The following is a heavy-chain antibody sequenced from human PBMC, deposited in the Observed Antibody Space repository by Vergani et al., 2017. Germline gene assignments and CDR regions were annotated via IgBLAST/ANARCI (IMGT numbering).Heavy chain of an antibody. D-gene: IGHD3-16*02. Sequence: QVQLVESGGGVVQPGRSLRLSCGASGFTFSSYGMHWVRQAPGKGLEWVAVIWYDGSNKFYADSVKGRFTIYRDNSKNTLYLQINSLRAEDTAVYYCARVLITFGGVIAEIDYWGQGTLVTVSS. V-gene: IGHV3-33*01. CDR2: IWYDGSNK. CDR1: GFTFSSYG. J-gene: IGHJ4*02. CDR3: ARVLITFGGVIAEIDY.